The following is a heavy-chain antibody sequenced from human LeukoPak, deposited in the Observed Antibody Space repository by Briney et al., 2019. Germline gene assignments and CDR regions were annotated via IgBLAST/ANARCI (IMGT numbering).Heavy chain of an antibody. J-gene: IGHJ4*02. CDR1: GYTFTGYY. D-gene: IGHD6-19*01. CDR2: INPNSGGT. CDR3: ATTAVVLPLPSTSKTQEVDY. V-gene: IGHV1-2*06. Sequence: ASVKVSYKASGYTFTGYYMHWVRQAPGQGLEWMGRINPNSGGTNYAQKFQGRVTMTRDTSISTAYMELSRLRSDDTAVYYCATTAVVLPLPSTSKTQEVDYWGQGTLVTVSS.